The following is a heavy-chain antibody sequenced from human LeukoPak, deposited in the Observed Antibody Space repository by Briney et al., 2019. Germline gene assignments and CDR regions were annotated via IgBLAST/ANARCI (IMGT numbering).Heavy chain of an antibody. D-gene: IGHD6-19*01. CDR1: GGTFSSYA. Sequence: SVKVSCKASGGTFSSYAISWVQQAPGQGLEWMGGIIPIFGTANYAQKFQGGVTITADESTSTAYMELSSLRSEDTAVYYCARGVAPGIAVAGGFDYWGQGTLVTVSS. J-gene: IGHJ4*02. V-gene: IGHV1-69*13. CDR3: ARGVAPGIAVAGGFDY. CDR2: IIPIFGTA.